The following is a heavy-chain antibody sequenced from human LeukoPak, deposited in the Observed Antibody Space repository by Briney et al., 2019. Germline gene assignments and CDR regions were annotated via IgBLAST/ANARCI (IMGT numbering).Heavy chain of an antibody. CDR2: IYYSGST. Sequence: SETLSLTCTVSGGSISSYYWSWIRQPPGKGLEWIGYIYYSGSTNYNPSLKSRVTISVDTSKNQFSLKLSSVTAADTAVYYCARNPSGIALSDAFDIWGQGTMVTVSS. J-gene: IGHJ3*02. V-gene: IGHV4-59*08. CDR1: GGSISSYY. D-gene: IGHD6-13*01. CDR3: ARNPSGIALSDAFDI.